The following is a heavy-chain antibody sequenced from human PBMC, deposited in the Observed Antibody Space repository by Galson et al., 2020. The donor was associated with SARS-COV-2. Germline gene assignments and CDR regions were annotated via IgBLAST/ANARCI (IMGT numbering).Heavy chain of an antibody. CDR3: ARVKVWFGSYIRYFDT. Sequence: SETLSLTCTVSGDSLNTHNYFWGWVRQPPGKGPEWIGSISYSGSTYHNPSLMTRVTLSVNTPKNQFYLKMTSVTAADTAVFYCARVKVWFGSYIRYFDTWGQGILVTVSS. CDR2: ISYSGST. V-gene: IGHV4-39*07. J-gene: IGHJ4*02. D-gene: IGHD3-10*01. CDR1: GDSLNTHNYF.